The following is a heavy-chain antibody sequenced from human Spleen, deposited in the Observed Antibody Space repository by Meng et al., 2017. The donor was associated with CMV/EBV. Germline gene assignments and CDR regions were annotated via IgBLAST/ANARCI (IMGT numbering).Heavy chain of an antibody. J-gene: IGHJ4*02. Sequence: SETLSLTCAISGDSVSSNSAAWNWIRQSPSRGLEWLGRTYYRFKWYNNYAVSVKSRITINPDTSKNQFSLKLSSVTAADTAVYYCASLRYYGSRGYYFRGFDYWGQGTLVTVSS. CDR2: TYYRFKWYN. CDR3: ASLRYYGSRGYYFRGFDY. CDR1: GDSVSSNSAA. V-gene: IGHV6-1*01. D-gene: IGHD3-22*01.